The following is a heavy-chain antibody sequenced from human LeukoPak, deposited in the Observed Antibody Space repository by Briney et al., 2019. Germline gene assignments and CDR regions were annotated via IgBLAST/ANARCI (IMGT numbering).Heavy chain of an antibody. V-gene: IGHV5-51*01. CDR1: GYSFTSYW. Sequence: GDSLKISCKGSGYSFTSYWIGWVRQMPGKGLEWMAIIYPGDSDTRYSPSFQGQVTISADKSISTAYLQWSSLKASDTAMYYCARQYTLVHHPYYYGMDVWGQGTTVTVSS. D-gene: IGHD1-1*01. J-gene: IGHJ6*02. CDR2: IYPGDSDT. CDR3: ARQYTLVHHPYYYGMDV.